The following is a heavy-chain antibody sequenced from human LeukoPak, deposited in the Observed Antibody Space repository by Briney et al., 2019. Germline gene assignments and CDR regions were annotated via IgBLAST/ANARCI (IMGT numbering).Heavy chain of an antibody. D-gene: IGHD3-10*01. CDR2: ISRHNGNT. CDR1: GYSFSSFG. J-gene: IGHJ4*02. Sequence: ASVKVSCKASGYSFSSFGITWVRQAPGQGLEWMGWISRHNGNTDYAQRFRGRVTLTIDTSTTTADMEVRDLIPDDTAVYYYARHYLGSGSEDYWGQGTLVSVSS. CDR3: ARHYLGSGSEDY. V-gene: IGHV1-18*01.